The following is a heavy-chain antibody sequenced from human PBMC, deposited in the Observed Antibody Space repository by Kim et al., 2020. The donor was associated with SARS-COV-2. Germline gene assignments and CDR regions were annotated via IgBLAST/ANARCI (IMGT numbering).Heavy chain of an antibody. J-gene: IGHJ4*02. D-gene: IGHD3-10*01. Sequence: GGSLRLSCAASGFTVSTTYMSWVRQAPGKGLEWVSIIYGSGGTFYADSVKGRFTISRDNSKNTVYLQMNSLRDEDTAVYYCARGWFFGSGTTGYWGQGTL. CDR1: GFTVSTTY. CDR2: IYGSGGT. V-gene: IGHV3-53*01. CDR3: ARGWFFGSGTTGY.